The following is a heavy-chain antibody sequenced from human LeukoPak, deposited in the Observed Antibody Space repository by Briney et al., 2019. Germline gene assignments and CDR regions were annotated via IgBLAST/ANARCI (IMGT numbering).Heavy chain of an antibody. CDR2: VSYDGSYK. J-gene: IGHJ4*02. D-gene: IGHD1-1*01. Sequence: PGGAVRLSRAAGRFTLRKFAMHWVRQAPAKGLDGVAVVSYDGSYKYYADSVKGRFTISRDNSKNTLYLQTNSLRAEDTAVYYCARAPGYGAAYYFDYWGQGTLVTVSS. CDR1: RFTLRKFA. CDR3: ARAPGYGAAYYFDY. V-gene: IGHV3-30*04.